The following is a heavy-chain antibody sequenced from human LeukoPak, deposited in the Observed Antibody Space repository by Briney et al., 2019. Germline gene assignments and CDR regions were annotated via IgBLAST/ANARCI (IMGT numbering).Heavy chain of an antibody. D-gene: IGHD3-16*01. CDR2: ISYDGSNK. CDR3: ARGWGDAFDI. J-gene: IGHJ3*02. V-gene: IGHV3-30-3*01. CDR1: GFTFSSYA. Sequence: GGSLRLSCAASGFTFSSYAMHWVRQAPGKGLEWVAGISYDGSNKYYADSVKGRFTISRDNSKNTLYLQMNSLRAEDTAVYYCARGWGDAFDIWGQGTMVTVSS.